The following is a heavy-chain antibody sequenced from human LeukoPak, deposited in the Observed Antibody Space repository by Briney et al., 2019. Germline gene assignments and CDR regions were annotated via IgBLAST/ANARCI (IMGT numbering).Heavy chain of an antibody. J-gene: IGHJ4*02. D-gene: IGHD2-2*01. CDR3: ARSQLSGSSTSCCFDY. Sequence: SVKVSSKASGYTFTSHVITWVRQGPGQGLEWMGWISTHTGNTNSAQKLQGTGTMTTNTSTSTAYMELRSLRSEDTAVYYCARSQLSGSSTSCCFDYWGQETLVTVSS. CDR2: ISTHTGNT. CDR1: GYTFTSHV. V-gene: IGHV1-18*01.